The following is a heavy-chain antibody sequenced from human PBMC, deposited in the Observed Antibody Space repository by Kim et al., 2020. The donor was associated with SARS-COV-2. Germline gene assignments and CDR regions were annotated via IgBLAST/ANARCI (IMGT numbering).Heavy chain of an antibody. D-gene: IGHD6-19*01. J-gene: IGHJ4*02. CDR3: ARESTSSDGSFDY. V-gene: IGHV7-4-1*02. CDR2: INTYTGTP. Sequence: ASVKVSCKASGYTFINYAMNWVRQAPGQGLEWMGWINTYTGTPTYAQGFTGRFVFSLDTSVSTASLQISSLEAEDTAVYYCARESTSSDGSFDYWGQGARVTVSS. CDR1: GYTFINYA.